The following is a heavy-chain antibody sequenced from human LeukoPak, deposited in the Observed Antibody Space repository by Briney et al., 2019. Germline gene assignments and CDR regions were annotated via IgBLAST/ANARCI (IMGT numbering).Heavy chain of an antibody. V-gene: IGHV4-34*01. CDR1: GGSFSGYH. D-gene: IGHD3-22*01. CDR2: INPSGST. Sequence: SETLSLTCAVYGGSFSGYHWTWIRQSPGKGLEWIGDINPSGSTYYNPSLKSRLTISVDTSKNQFSLKLSSVTAADTAVYYCARHYDSSGYYSATAFDIWGQGTMVTVSS. J-gene: IGHJ3*02. CDR3: ARHYDSSGYYSATAFDI.